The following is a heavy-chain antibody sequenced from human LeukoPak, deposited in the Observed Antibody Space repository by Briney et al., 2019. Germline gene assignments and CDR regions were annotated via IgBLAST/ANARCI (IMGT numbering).Heavy chain of an antibody. CDR3: AKDYDSSGYLGGGIDY. CDR2: ISYDGSNK. CDR1: GFTFSSYG. D-gene: IGHD3-22*01. V-gene: IGHV3-30*18. Sequence: GGSLRLSCAASGFTFSSYGMHWVRQAPGKGLEWVAVISYDGSNKYYADSVKGRFTISRDNSKNTLYPQMNSLRAEDTAVYYCAKDYDSSGYLGGGIDYWGQGTLVTVSS. J-gene: IGHJ4*02.